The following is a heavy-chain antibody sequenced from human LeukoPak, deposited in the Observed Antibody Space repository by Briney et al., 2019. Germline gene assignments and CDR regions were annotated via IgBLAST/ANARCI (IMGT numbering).Heavy chain of an antibody. CDR1: GFTFSSYW. Sequence: HSGGSLRLSCAASGFTFSSYWMTWVRQAPGKGLEWVANIKQDGSKKSYVDSVKGRFTISRDNAKNSLYLQMNSLRADDTGVYYCASQPAAADVDYWGQGTLVTVPS. CDR3: ASQPAAADVDY. CDR2: IKQDGSKK. V-gene: IGHV3-7*03. J-gene: IGHJ4*02. D-gene: IGHD2-2*01.